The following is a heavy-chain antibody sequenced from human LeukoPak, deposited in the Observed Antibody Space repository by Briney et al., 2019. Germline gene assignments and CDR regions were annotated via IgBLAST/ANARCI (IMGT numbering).Heavy chain of an antibody. Sequence: GASVKVSCKASGYTFTSYDINWVRQATGQGLEWMGWMNPNSGNTNYAQKLQGRVTMTTDTSTSTAYMELRSLRSDDTAVYYCARDNSLAAAASDYWGQGTLVTVSS. V-gene: IGHV1-18*01. D-gene: IGHD6-13*01. CDR2: MNPNSGNT. J-gene: IGHJ4*02. CDR3: ARDNSLAAAASDY. CDR1: GYTFTSYD.